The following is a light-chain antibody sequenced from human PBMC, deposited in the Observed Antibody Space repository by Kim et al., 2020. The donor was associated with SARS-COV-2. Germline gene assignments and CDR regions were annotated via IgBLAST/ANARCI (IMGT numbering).Light chain of an antibody. J-gene: IGKJ1*01. CDR3: MQTLQSRT. CDR2: LGS. V-gene: IGKV2-28*01. Sequence: DFVMTQSPLSLPVTPGEPASISCRSSQSLLHSNGYTYLDWYLQKPGQSPQLLIYLGSYRASGVPDRFSGSGSGTDFTLKISRVEAEDVGIYYCMQTLQSRTFGPGTKLEI. CDR1: QSLLHSNGYTY.